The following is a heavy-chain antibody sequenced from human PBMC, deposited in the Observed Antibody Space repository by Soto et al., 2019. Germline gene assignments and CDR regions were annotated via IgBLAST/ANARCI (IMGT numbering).Heavy chain of an antibody. J-gene: IGHJ6*03. CDR3: ARGDCSGGTCYLGYYYMDV. D-gene: IGHD2-15*01. Sequence: PSETLSLTCTVSGGSISSYYWSWIRQPPGKGLEWIGYIYHSGSTNYNPSLKSRVTISVDTSKNQFSLKLSSVTAADTAFYYCARGDCSGGTCYLGYYYMDVWGKGTTVTVSS. CDR2: IYHSGST. CDR1: GGSISSYY. V-gene: IGHV4-59*01.